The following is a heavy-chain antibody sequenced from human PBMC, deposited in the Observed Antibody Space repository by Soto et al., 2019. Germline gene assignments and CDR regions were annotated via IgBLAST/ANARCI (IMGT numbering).Heavy chain of an antibody. D-gene: IGHD4-17*01. CDR2: ISSSSSYI. Sequence: GGSLRLSWAASGFTFSSYSMNWVRQAPGKGLEWVSSISSSSSYIYYADSVKGRFTISRDNSKNSLYLQMNSLRAEDTAVYYFARASTLSYGVSPYYGMDVWGQGTTVTVSS. CDR3: ARASTLSYGVSPYYGMDV. J-gene: IGHJ6*02. V-gene: IGHV3-21*01. CDR1: GFTFSSYS.